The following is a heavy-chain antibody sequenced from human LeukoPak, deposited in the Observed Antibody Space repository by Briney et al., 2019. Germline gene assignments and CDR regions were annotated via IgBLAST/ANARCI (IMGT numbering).Heavy chain of an antibody. CDR1: GGSISSGGYS. D-gene: IGHD2-15*01. J-gene: IGHJ5*02. CDR2: IYHSGST. CDR3: ARFVVVAFDP. V-gene: IGHV4-30-2*01. Sequence: SQTLSLTCAVSGGSISSGGYSWSWIRQPPGKGLEWIGYIYHSGSTYYNPSLKSRVTISVDRSKNQFSLKLSSVTAADTAVYYCARFVVVAFDPWGQGTLVTVSS.